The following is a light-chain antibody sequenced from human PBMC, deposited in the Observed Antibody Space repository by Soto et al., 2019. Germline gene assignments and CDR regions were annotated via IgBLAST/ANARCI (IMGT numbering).Light chain of an antibody. CDR3: QSYDSSLTAPVV. CDR2: GNS. Sequence: QSVLTQPPSVSGTPGQRVTISCTGSSFNIGAGYDVHWYQQLPGTAPKLLIYGNSNRPSGVPDRFSGSKSGTSASLAITGLQAEDAADYYCQSYDSSLTAPVVFGGGTKSPS. CDR1: SFNIGAGYD. J-gene: IGLJ2*01. V-gene: IGLV1-40*01.